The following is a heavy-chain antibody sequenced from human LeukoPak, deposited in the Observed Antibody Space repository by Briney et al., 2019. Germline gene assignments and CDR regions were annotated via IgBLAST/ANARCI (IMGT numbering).Heavy chain of an antibody. V-gene: IGHV5-51*01. D-gene: IGHD3-10*01. Sequence: MHGESLKTSCKVSGYTFSNYWIGWVRQMPGKGLEWMGIIYPGDSDTRYSPSFQGQVTISADKSISTAYLQWSSLKASDTAMYYCARLGRYYYGSGSPWRNWFDPWGQGTLVTVSS. CDR2: IYPGDSDT. J-gene: IGHJ5*02. CDR1: GYTFSNYW. CDR3: ARLGRYYYGSGSPWRNWFDP.